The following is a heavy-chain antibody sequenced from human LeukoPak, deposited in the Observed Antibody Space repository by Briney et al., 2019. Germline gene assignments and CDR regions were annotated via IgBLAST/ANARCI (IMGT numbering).Heavy chain of an antibody. CDR1: GGSICSSSYY. CDR2: IYYSGSP. CDR3: ARHRIAAADDAFEI. V-gene: IGHV4-39*01. J-gene: IGHJ3*02. D-gene: IGHD6-13*01. Sequence: SETLSLTCTLSGGSICSSSYYWGWIRQPAGEGLEWFGSIYYSGSPYYSPSLKSRVTISVDTYKNQFSLKLNSVTAADTAVYYCARHRIAAADDAFEIWGQGTMVTVSS.